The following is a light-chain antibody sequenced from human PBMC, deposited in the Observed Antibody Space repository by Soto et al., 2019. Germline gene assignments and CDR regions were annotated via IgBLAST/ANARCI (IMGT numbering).Light chain of an antibody. CDR2: DAS. CDR3: QQYDNYPLT. Sequence: DIQMTQSPSSLSASVGDRATITCRASQSVRSWLAWYQQKPGTAPNLLIFDASRLESGVPSRFSGSGSGTEFTLTISSLQPDDFATYYCQQYDNYPLTFGGGTKVDIK. CDR1: QSVRSW. J-gene: IGKJ4*01. V-gene: IGKV1-5*01.